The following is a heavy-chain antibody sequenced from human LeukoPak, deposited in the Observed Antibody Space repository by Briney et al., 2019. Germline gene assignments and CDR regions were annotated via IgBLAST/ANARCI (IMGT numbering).Heavy chain of an antibody. CDR2: INHSGST. V-gene: IGHV4-34*01. J-gene: IGHJ5*02. Sequence: SETLSLTCAVYGGSFSGCYWSWIRQPPGKGLEWIGEINHSGSTNYNPSLKSRVTISVDTSKNQFSLKLSSVTAADTAVYYCARGHYYDSSGYYPWGQGTLVTVSS. CDR3: ARGHYYDSSGYYP. CDR1: GGSFSGCY. D-gene: IGHD3-22*01.